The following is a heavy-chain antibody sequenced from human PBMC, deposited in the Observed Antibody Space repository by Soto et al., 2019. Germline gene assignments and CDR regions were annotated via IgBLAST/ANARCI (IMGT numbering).Heavy chain of an antibody. Sequence: ASVKVSCKASGGTFTSYGISWVRQAPGQGLEWMGWISAYNGNTNYAQKLQGRVTMTTDTSTSTAYMELRSLRSDDTAVYYCARDTVLLPHSQFDPWGQGTLVTVSS. CDR2: ISAYNGNT. J-gene: IGHJ5*02. V-gene: IGHV1-18*04. CDR1: GGTFTSYG. CDR3: ARDTVLLPHSQFDP. D-gene: IGHD2-15*01.